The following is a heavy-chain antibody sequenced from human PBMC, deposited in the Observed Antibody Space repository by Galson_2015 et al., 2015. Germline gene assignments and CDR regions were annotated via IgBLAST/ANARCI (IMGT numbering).Heavy chain of an antibody. J-gene: IGHJ4*02. Sequence: SLRLSCAASGFAFSGSAMHWVRQASGKGLEWVGRIRSKANSYATAYAASVKGRFTISRDDSKNTAYLQMNSLKTEDTAVYYCTRGGSGWYEGPDYWGQGTLVTVSS. CDR1: GFAFSGSA. V-gene: IGHV3-73*01. D-gene: IGHD6-19*01. CDR3: TRGGSGWYEGPDY. CDR2: IRSKANSYAT.